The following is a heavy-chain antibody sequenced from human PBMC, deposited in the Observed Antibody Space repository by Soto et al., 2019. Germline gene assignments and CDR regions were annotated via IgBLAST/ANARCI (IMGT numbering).Heavy chain of an antibody. Sequence: ASVKVSCKASGYTFTSYYIHWVRQAPGQGLEWVGRINPYDGNTNNAQKLQGRVTMTTDTSTSTAYMELRSLRSDDTAVYYCAKVERFLEWLFPSDYYYYMDVWGKGTTVTVSS. D-gene: IGHD3-3*01. CDR3: AKVERFLEWLFPSDYYYYMDV. CDR2: INPYDGNT. CDR1: GYTFTSYY. J-gene: IGHJ6*03. V-gene: IGHV1-18*01.